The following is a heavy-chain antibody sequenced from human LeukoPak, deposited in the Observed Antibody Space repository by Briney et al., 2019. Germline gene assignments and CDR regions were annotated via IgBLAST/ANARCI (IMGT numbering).Heavy chain of an antibody. CDR3: ARELGRVGATQLDY. Sequence: GASVKVSCKASGYTFTGYYMHWVRQAPGQGLEWMGWISAYNGDTNYAQKFQGRVTMTTDTSTNTAYMDLRSLTSDDTAVYYCARELGRVGATQLDYWGQGTLVTVSS. J-gene: IGHJ4*02. V-gene: IGHV1-18*04. CDR1: GYTFTGYY. D-gene: IGHD1-26*01. CDR2: ISAYNGDT.